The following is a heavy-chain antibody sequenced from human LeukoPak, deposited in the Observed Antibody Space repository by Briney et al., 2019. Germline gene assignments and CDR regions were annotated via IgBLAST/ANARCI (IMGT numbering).Heavy chain of an antibody. CDR3: AKAFSPRYYYYYYMDV. V-gene: IGHV3-30*02. CDR1: GFTFSSYG. Sequence: GGSLRLSCPASGFTFSSYGMHWVRQAPGKGLEWVAFIRYDVSYKYYADSVKGRFTVSRDNSKNTLYLQMNSLRAEDTAVYYCAKAFSPRYYYYYYMDVWGKGTTVTISS. J-gene: IGHJ6*03. CDR2: IRYDVSYK. D-gene: IGHD3-3*01.